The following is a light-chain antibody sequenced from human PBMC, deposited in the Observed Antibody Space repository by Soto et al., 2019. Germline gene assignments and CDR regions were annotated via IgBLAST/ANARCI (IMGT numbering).Light chain of an antibody. CDR1: QSFSSY. CDR2: AAS. CDR3: QQRYSTPYT. V-gene: IGKV1-39*01. J-gene: IGKJ2*01. Sequence: DIPMTQSPSSLSASVGDRVTITCRASQSFSSYLNWYQQKPGKAPKLLIYAASSLQSGVPSRFSGSESGTDFTHTISSLQPEDFATYYCQQRYSTPYTFGQGTKLEIK.